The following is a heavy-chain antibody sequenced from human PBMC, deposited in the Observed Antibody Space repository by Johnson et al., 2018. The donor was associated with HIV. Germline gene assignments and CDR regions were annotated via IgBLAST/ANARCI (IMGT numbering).Heavy chain of an antibody. J-gene: IGHJ3*02. D-gene: IGHD6-6*01. Sequence: QVQLVESGGDVVQPGRSLRLSCTASGFTFSSYALHWVRQAPGKGLEWVAVLSYDGSNKYYADSVKGRFTISRDNSKNSLYLQMNSLRAEDTALYYCAKDRGEYSSLHDAFDIWGQGTMVTVSS. CDR1: GFTFSSYA. V-gene: IGHV3-30*04. CDR3: AKDRGEYSSLHDAFDI. CDR2: LSYDGSNK.